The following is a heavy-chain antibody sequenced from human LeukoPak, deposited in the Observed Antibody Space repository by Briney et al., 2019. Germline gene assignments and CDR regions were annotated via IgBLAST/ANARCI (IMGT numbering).Heavy chain of an antibody. CDR2: INHSGST. Sequence: SETLSLSCAVYGGSFSGYYWSWIRQPPGMGLEWIGEINHSGSTNYNPSLKSRVTISVDTSKNQFSLKLSSVTAADTAVYYCARVPSNDYVWGSYRPTYFDYWGQGTLVTVSS. V-gene: IGHV4-34*01. D-gene: IGHD3-16*02. CDR3: ARVPSNDYVWGSYRPTYFDY. CDR1: GGSFSGYY. J-gene: IGHJ4*02.